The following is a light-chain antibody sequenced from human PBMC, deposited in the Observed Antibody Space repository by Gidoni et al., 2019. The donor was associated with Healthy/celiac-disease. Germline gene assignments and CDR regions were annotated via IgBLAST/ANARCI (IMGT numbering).Light chain of an antibody. J-gene: IGKJ4*01. CDR3: QQSYSTLRT. CDR2: AAS. CDR1: QSISSY. Sequence: DIQMTPSPSSLSASVGDRVTITCRASQSISSYLYWYQQKPGKAPKLLIYAASSLQSGVPSRFSGSGSGTDFTLTISSLQPEDFATYYCQQSYSTLRTFGGGTKVEIK. V-gene: IGKV1-39*01.